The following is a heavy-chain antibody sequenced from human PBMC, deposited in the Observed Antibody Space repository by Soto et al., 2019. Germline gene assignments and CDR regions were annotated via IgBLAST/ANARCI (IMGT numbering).Heavy chain of an antibody. V-gene: IGHV1-46*01. CDR2: INPSGGST. CDR3: ARDYPRGGYNHY. J-gene: IGHJ4*02. CDR1: GYTFTSYY. Sequence: ASVKVSCKASGYTFTSYYMHWVRQAPGQGLEWMAIINPSGGSTTYAQKFQDRVTMTRDTSTSTVYMELSSLRSDDTAVYYCARDYPRGGYNHYWGQGTLVTVSS. D-gene: IGHD5-12*01.